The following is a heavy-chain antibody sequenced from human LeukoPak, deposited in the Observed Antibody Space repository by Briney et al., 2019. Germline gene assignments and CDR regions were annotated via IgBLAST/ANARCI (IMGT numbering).Heavy chain of an antibody. CDR3: AKENRGELLNPPDY. Sequence: SGGSLRLSCAASGFTFSSYGMHWVRQAPGKGLEWVAFIRYDGSNKYYADSVKGRFTISRDNSKNTLYLQMNSLRAEDTAVYYCAKENRGELLNPPDYWGQGTLVTVSS. J-gene: IGHJ4*02. D-gene: IGHD1-26*01. CDR1: GFTFSSYG. V-gene: IGHV3-30*02. CDR2: IRYDGSNK.